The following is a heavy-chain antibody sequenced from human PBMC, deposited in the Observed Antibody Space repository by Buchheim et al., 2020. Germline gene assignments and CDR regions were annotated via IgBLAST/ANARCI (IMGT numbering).Heavy chain of an antibody. CDR2: FDYSGST. CDR1: GGSIGSSSFY. J-gene: IGHJ4*02. CDR3: ARQGRGGYSYGYTGAEFDY. Sequence: QLQLLESGPGLVKPSGTLSLTCTVSGGSIGSSSFYWGWIRQPPGKGLEWIGSFDYSGSTYYNPSLTSRATISADTSKNQFSLNLSSVTAADTAVYYCARQGRGGYSYGYTGAEFDYWGQGTL. V-gene: IGHV4-39*01. D-gene: IGHD5-18*01.